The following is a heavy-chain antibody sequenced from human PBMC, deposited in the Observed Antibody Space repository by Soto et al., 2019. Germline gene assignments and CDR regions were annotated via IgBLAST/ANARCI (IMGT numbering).Heavy chain of an antibody. Sequence: QVQLQESGPGLVKPSQTLSLTCTVSGGPISSGDYYWSWIRQPPGKGLEWIGYIYYSGSTYYNPSLKSRVTISVDTSKNQFSLKLSSVTAADTAVYYCARGLRPAGYYFDYWGQGTLVTVSS. CDR3: ARGLRPAGYYFDY. CDR2: IYYSGST. V-gene: IGHV4-30-4*01. CDR1: GGPISSGDYY. D-gene: IGHD4-17*01. J-gene: IGHJ4*02.